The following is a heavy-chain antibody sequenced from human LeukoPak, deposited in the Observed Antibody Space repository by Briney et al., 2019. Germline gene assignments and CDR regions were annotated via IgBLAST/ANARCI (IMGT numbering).Heavy chain of an antibody. D-gene: IGHD3-16*01. V-gene: IGHV3-23*01. CDR3: AKGGALKSYYFDY. CDR1: GFTFSSYA. Sequence: GGSLRLSCAASGFTFSSYAMSWIRQAPGKGLEWVSTIGASGSSTYYVDSVKSRFTISRDKSKNTLHLQMNSLRAEDTAVFYCAKGGALKSYYFDYWGQGTLVTVSS. CDR2: IGASGSST. J-gene: IGHJ4*02.